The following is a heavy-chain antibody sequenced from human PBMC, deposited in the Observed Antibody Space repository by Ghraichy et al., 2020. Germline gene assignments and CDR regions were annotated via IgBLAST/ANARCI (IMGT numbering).Heavy chain of an antibody. CDR1: GFTFSSYW. CDR2: IKQDGSEK. J-gene: IGHJ6*03. CDR3: ARDDAYYDFWSGPSWRYYYMDV. V-gene: IGHV3-7*03. D-gene: IGHD3-3*01. Sequence: GGSLRLSCAASGFTFSSYWMSWVRQAPGKGLEWVANIKQDGSEKYYVDSVKGRFTISRDNAKNSLYLQMNSLRAEDTAVYYCARDDAYYDFWSGPSWRYYYMDVWGKGTTVTVSS.